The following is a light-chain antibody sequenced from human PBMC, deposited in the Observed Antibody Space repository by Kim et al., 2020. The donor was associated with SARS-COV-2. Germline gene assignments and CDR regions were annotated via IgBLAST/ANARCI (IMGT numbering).Light chain of an antibody. CDR3: QAWDSSTAV. J-gene: IGLJ2*01. CDR1: KLGDKY. V-gene: IGLV3-1*01. CDR2: QDS. Sequence: SYELTQPPSVSVSPGQTASITCSGDKLGDKYACWYQQKPGQSPVLVIYQDSKRPSGIPERFSGSNSGNTATLTISGTQAMEEADYYCQAWDSSTAVFGGGAHLTVL.